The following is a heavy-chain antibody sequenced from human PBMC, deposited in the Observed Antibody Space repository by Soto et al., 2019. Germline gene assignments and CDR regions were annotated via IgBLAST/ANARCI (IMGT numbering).Heavy chain of an antibody. CDR2: IYPGDSDT. CDR1: GYSFTNYW. D-gene: IGHD5-12*01. Sequence: VQLVQSGAEMKKPGESLKISCKGSGYSFTNYWIGWVRQMPGKGLEWMGIIYPGDSDTRYSPSFQGQVTISVDKSISTAYLQWSSLKASDTAMYYFARQILYRGYTFDGDYWGQGTLVTVSS. CDR3: ARQILYRGYTFDGDY. J-gene: IGHJ4*02. V-gene: IGHV5-51*01.